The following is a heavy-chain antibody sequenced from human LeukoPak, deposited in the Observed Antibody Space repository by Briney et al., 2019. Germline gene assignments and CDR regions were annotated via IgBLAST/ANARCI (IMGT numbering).Heavy chain of an antibody. CDR1: GYTFANFG. J-gene: IGHJ4*02. V-gene: IGHV1-18*01. CDR3: ARTCSSSSCYMVH. CDR2: ISVYNGNT. Sequence: ASVKVSCKASGYTFANFGIAWVRQAPGQGLEWMGWISVYNGNTNYAQNLQGRVTLTTDTSTSTAYMELRSLRSDDTALYYCARTCSSSSCYMVHWGQGTLVTVSS. D-gene: IGHD2-2*02.